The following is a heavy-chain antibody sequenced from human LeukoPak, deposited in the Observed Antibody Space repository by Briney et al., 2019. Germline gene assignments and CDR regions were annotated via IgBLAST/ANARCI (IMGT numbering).Heavy chain of an antibody. CDR1: GFTFSSYA. V-gene: IGHV3-30*04. Sequence: GGSLRLTCAASGFTFSSYAMYWVRQSPGKGLEWVAVISYDGSNKYYADSVKGRFTISRDNSKNALYLQMNSLRAEDTAVYYCARDARTVGITMIVVGFDYWGQGTLVTVSS. CDR3: ARDARTVGITMIVVGFDY. CDR2: ISYDGSNK. D-gene: IGHD3-22*01. J-gene: IGHJ4*02.